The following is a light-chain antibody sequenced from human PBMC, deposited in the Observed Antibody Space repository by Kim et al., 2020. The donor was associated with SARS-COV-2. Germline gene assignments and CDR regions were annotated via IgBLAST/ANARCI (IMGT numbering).Light chain of an antibody. V-gene: IGLV3-1*01. Sequence: VSPGQTASITCSGDKLGDKYACLYQQKPGQSPVLVIYQDSKRPSGIPERFSGSNSGNTATLTISGTQAMDEADYYCQAWDSSTHYVFGTGTKVTVL. CDR2: QDS. CDR1: KLGDKY. CDR3: QAWDSSTHYV. J-gene: IGLJ1*01.